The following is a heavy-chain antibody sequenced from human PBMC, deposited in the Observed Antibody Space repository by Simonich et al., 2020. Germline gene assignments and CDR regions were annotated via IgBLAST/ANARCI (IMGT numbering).Heavy chain of an antibody. V-gene: IGHV1-18*01. Sequence: QVQLVQSGAEVKKPGASVKVSCKASGYTFTSYGISWVRQAPGQGRKWMGWISDYKGNTNYAQKLQGRVTMTTDTSTSTAYMELRSLRSDDTAVYYCARSTTGTTAFDIWGQGTMVTVSS. CDR1: GYTFTSYG. J-gene: IGHJ3*02. D-gene: IGHD1-1*01. CDR2: ISDYKGNT. CDR3: ARSTTGTTAFDI.